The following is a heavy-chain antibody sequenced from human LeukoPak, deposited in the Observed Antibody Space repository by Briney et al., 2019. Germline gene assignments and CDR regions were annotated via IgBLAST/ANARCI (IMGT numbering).Heavy chain of an antibody. V-gene: IGHV4-4*02. Sequence: SGTLSLTCGVSGGSISTTNWWTWVRQPPGEGLEWIGEVHLSGRTHYNPSLESRVTMSVDMSENHISLRLTSVTAADTAVYYCARQTMITFGGVIVPAPYFDFWGQGTLVTVSS. J-gene: IGHJ4*02. CDR1: GGSISTTNW. CDR3: ARQTMITFGGVIVPAPYFDF. D-gene: IGHD3-16*02. CDR2: VHLSGRT.